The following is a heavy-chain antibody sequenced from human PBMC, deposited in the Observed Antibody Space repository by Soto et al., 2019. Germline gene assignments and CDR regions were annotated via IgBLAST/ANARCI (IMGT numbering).Heavy chain of an antibody. V-gene: IGHV3-30*18. J-gene: IGHJ6*02. CDR3: AKTKLAAAAYYYGMDV. CDR1: GFTFSSYG. Sequence: GSLRLSCAASGFTFSSYGMHWVRQAPGKGLEWVAVISYDGSNKYYADSVKGRFTISRDNSKNTLYLQMNSLRAEDTAVYYCAKTKLAAAAYYYGMDVWGQGTTVTVSS. CDR2: ISYDGSNK. D-gene: IGHD6-13*01.